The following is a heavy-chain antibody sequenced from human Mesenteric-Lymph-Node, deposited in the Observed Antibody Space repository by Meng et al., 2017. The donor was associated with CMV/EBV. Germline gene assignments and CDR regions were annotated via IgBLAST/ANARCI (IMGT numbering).Heavy chain of an antibody. J-gene: IGHJ2*01. D-gene: IGHD3-22*01. CDR2: IYYSGST. V-gene: IGHV4-59*01. CDR3: ARSSGYYYAPYWYFDL. Sequence: SETLSLTCIVSGGSISSYYWSWIRQPPGKGQEWIGYIYYSGSTSYNPSLKSRVTISVDTSKNQISLKLSSVTAADTAGYYCARSSGYYYAPYWYFDLWGRGTLVTVSS. CDR1: GGSISSYY.